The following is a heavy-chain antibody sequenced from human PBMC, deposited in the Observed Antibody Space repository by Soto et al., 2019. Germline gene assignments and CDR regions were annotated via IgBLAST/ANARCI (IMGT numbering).Heavy chain of an antibody. CDR2: ISSSSSYI. J-gene: IGHJ4*02. D-gene: IGHD6-6*01. CDR3: ARDLDDEYSSSSGY. CDR1: GFTFSSYS. Sequence: GGSLRLSCAASGFTFSSYSMNWVRQAPGKGLEWVSSISSSSSYIYYADSVKGRFTISRDNAKNSLYLQMNSLRAEDTAVYYCARDLDDEYSSSSGYWGQGTLVTVSS. V-gene: IGHV3-21*01.